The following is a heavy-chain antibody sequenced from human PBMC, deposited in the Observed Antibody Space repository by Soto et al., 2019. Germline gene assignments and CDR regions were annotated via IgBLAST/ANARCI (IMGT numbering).Heavy chain of an antibody. V-gene: IGHV3-53*02. D-gene: IGHD6-13*01. CDR3: TRDLPGYGSSWPRE. Sequence: EVQLVETGGGLIQPGGSLRLSCAASGFTVSSNYMSWVRQAPGKGLEWVSVIFSGGNTYYADAVKGRFTISRDNSKNTLDLQMNSLRAEDTAVYHCTRDLPGYGSSWPREWGQGTLVTVSS. CDR2: IFSGGNT. J-gene: IGHJ4*02. CDR1: GFTVSSNY.